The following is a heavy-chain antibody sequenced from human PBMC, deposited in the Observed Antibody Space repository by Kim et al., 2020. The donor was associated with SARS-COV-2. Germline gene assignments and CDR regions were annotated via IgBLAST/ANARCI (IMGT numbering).Heavy chain of an antibody. J-gene: IGHJ6*03. CDR3: SGARPENTACLFYYYY. D-gene: IGHD3-16*01. Sequence: SETLSLTCSVSGVSINSYYWSWTRQSPGKGLDWIGYIYSSGTTYYNPSLKSRVTISLDTSKNQFSQDMTSVTAAETAVYYCSGARPENTACLFYYYY. V-gene: IGHV4-59*01. CDR2: IYSSGTT. CDR1: GVSINSYY.